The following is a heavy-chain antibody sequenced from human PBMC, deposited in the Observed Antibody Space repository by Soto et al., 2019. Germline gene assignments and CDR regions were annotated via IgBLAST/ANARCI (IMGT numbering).Heavy chain of an antibody. CDR3: ARGAAARPRRIYYYYYGMDV. J-gene: IGHJ6*02. CDR1: GGTFSSYA. D-gene: IGHD6-6*01. CDR2: IIPIFGTA. Sequence: ASVKVSCKASGGTFSSYAISWVRQAPGQGLEWMGGIIPIFGTANYAQKFQGRVTITADESTSTAYMELSSLRSEDTAVYYCARGAAARPRRIYYYYYGMDVWGQGTTVTVSS. V-gene: IGHV1-69*13.